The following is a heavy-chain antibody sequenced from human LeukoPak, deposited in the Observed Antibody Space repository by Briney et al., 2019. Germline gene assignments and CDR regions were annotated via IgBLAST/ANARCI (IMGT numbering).Heavy chain of an antibody. CDR3: ARGEVRYYYGSGSPQDNDY. D-gene: IGHD3-10*01. Sequence: ASGKASCKAAGNTVTGYYMQGVRQAPGQGLEWMGWINPNSGGTNYAQKFQGRVTMTRDTSISTAYMELSRLRSDDTAVYYCARGEVRYYYGSGSPQDNDYWGQGTLVTVSS. J-gene: IGHJ4*02. CDR2: INPNSGGT. CDR1: GNTVTGYY. V-gene: IGHV1-2*02.